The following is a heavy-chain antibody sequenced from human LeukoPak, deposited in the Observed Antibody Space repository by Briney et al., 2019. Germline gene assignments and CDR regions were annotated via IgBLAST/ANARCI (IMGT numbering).Heavy chain of an antibody. CDR1: GGSISSGGYY. J-gene: IGHJ6*03. CDR2: IYYSGST. Sequence: PSETLSLTCTVSGGSISSGGYYWSWIRQPPGKGLEWIGYIYYSGSTNYNPSLKSRVTISVDTSKNQFSLKLSSVTAADTAVYYCAGTVLTKDRYYYYYMDVWGKGTTVTVSS. V-gene: IGHV4-61*08. D-gene: IGHD3-10*01. CDR3: AGTVLTKDRYYYYYMDV.